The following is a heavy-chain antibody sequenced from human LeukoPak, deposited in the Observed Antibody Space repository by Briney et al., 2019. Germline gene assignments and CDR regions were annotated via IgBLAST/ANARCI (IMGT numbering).Heavy chain of an antibody. CDR2: IYTSGST. CDR1: GGSISTYY. V-gene: IGHV4-4*07. Sequence: SETLSLTCTVSGGSISTYYWSWIRQPAGKGLEWIGRIYTSGSTNYNPSLKSRVTMSVDTSKNQFSLKLSSVTAADTAVYYCARESGIGYYSSTSCYDAFDIWGQGTMVTVSS. CDR3: ARESGIGYYSSTSCYDAFDI. J-gene: IGHJ3*02. D-gene: IGHD2-2*01.